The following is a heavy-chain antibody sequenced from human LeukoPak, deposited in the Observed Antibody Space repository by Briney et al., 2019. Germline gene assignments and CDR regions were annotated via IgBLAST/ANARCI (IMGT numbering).Heavy chain of an antibody. CDR3: ARDHGDGYNYVFDP. J-gene: IGHJ5*02. CDR1: GYTFTGYY. V-gene: IGHV1-2*02. D-gene: IGHD5-24*01. Sequence: ASVKVSCKASGYTFTGYYMHWVRQAPGQGLEWMGWINPNSGGTNYAQKFQGRATMTRDTSISTAYMELSRLRSDDTAVYYCARDHGDGYNYVFDPWGQGTLVTVSS. CDR2: INPNSGGT.